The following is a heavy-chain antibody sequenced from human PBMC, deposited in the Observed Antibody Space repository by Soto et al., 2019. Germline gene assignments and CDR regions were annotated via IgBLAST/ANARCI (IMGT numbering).Heavy chain of an antibody. CDR1: GGSMDSSDFC. D-gene: IGHD6-6*01. CDR3: ASHTPCAQLDA. CDR2: TYYRRNT. J-gene: IGHJ1*01. V-gene: IGHV4-39*01. Sequence: PAGRLWLSGSVAGGSMDSSDFCWVWVGQPPGEGLEWIGSTYYRRNTYYSSSLGSRATLSVDTSKNQFSLRLSSVTAADTAVYYCASHTPCAQLDARAQDALLPVSA.